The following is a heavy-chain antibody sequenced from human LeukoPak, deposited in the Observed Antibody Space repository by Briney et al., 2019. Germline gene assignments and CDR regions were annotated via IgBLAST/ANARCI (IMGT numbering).Heavy chain of an antibody. J-gene: IGHJ4*02. V-gene: IGHV5-51*01. D-gene: IGHD2-15*01. CDR3: ARGLDSGGTCYSFDY. Sequence: GESLKISCKASGYSFTSHWIGWVRQMPGKGLEWMGIIYPGDSETRYSPSFQGQVTISADKSISTAYLQWSSLKASDTAMYYCARGLDSGGTCYSFDYWGQGILVTVSS. CDR1: GYSFTSHW. CDR2: IYPGDSET.